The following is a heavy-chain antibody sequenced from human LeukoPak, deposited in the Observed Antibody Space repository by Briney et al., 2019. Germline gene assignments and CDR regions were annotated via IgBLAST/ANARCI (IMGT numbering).Heavy chain of an antibody. CDR2: INPSGGST. V-gene: IGHV1-46*01. J-gene: IGHJ5*02. Sequence: ASVKVSCKASGYTFTSYYMHWVRQAPGQGLEWMGIINPSGGSTSYAQKFQGRVTMTRDTSTSTVYMELSSLRAEDTAVYYCAKEGECRSTSCFVVPFDPWGQGTLVTVSS. CDR3: AKEGECRSTSCFVVPFDP. CDR1: GYTFTSYY. D-gene: IGHD2-2*01.